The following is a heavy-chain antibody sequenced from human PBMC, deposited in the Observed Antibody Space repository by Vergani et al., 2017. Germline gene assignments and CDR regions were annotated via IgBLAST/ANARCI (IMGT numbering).Heavy chain of an antibody. CDR1: GGSVSSGSYY. CDR2: IYYSGST. Sequence: QLQLQESGSGLVKPSETLSLTCTVSGGSVSSGSYYWSWIRQPPGKGLEWIGYIYYSGSTNYNPSLKSRVTISVDTSKNQFSLKLSSVTAADTAVYYCARDTRVYDILTGYYTSYYYYGMDVWGQGTTVTVSS. J-gene: IGHJ6*02. V-gene: IGHV4-61*01. CDR3: ARDTRVYDILTGYYTSYYYYGMDV. D-gene: IGHD3-9*01.